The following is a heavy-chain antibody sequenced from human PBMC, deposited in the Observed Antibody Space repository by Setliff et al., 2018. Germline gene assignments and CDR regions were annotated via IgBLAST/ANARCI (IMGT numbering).Heavy chain of an antibody. V-gene: IGHV1-2*04. D-gene: IGHD1-26*01. CDR2: INPNSGGT. Sequence: ASVKVSCKASGYTFTGYYMHWVRQAPGQGLEWMGWINPNSGGTNYAQKFQGWVTMTRDTSISTAYMELSRLRSDVTAVYYCARDLLYSGSYFGYYYGMDVWGQGTTVTVSS. CDR3: ARDLLYSGSYFGYYYGMDV. CDR1: GYTFTGYY. J-gene: IGHJ6*02.